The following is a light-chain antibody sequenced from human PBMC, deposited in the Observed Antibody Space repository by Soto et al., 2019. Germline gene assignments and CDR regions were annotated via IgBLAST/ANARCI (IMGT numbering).Light chain of an antibody. CDR3: QQYGSSALT. CDR1: QSVISSF. J-gene: IGKJ4*01. Sequence: EIVLSLSPGSLSLSPGERATLSCRASQSVISSFLAWYQQKPGQAPRVLIFGASSRAPGIPDRFSGSGSGTDFTLTISRLEPEDFAVYYCQQYGSSALTFGGGTKV. CDR2: GAS. V-gene: IGKV3-20*01.